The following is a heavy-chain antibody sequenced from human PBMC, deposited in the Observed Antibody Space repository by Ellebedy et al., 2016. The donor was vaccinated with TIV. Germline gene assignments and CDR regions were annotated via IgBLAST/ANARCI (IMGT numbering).Heavy chain of an antibody. CDR3: AREGTGINYYYYYMDV. D-gene: IGHD1-14*01. V-gene: IGHV1-46*01. CDR2: IYPSGGST. J-gene: IGHJ6*03. CDR1: GYTFTTYY. Sequence: ASVKVSCXASGYTFTTYYMHWVRQAPGQGLEWMGVIYPSGGSTSYAQKFQGRVSMTRDTSTSTVNMQLSSLRSEDTAVYYCAREGTGINYYYYYMDVWGKGTTVTVSS.